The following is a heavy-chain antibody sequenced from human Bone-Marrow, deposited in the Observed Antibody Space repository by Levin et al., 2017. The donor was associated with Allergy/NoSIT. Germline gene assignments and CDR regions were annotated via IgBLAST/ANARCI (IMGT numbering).Heavy chain of an antibody. J-gene: IGHJ4*02. V-gene: IGHV4-38-2*01. CDR2: INHAGNI. Sequence: TSETLSLNCVVDGYSIISDYFWGWIRQPPGKGPQWIGSINHAGNIYYKPSLMSRVTMSVDTSKNQFSLKVMSVTAADTAVYYCARIVGASHIDSWGQGTLVTVSS. CDR1: GYSIISDYF. D-gene: IGHD1-26*01. CDR3: ARIVGASHIDS.